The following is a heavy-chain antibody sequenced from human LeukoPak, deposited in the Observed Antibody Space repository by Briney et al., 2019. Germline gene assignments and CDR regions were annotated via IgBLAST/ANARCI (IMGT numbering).Heavy chain of an antibody. D-gene: IGHD2-2*01. V-gene: IGHV4-61*02. Sequence: SETLSLTCTVSGASISSGSYYWSWIRQPAGKGLEWIGRFYTSGITKYNPSLKSQVTISVDTSKNQFSLKLSSVTAADTAVYYCARALSSYCSSASCYSLNAFDIWGQGTMVTVSS. J-gene: IGHJ3*02. CDR3: ARALSSYCSSASCYSLNAFDI. CDR1: GASISSGSYY. CDR2: FYTSGIT.